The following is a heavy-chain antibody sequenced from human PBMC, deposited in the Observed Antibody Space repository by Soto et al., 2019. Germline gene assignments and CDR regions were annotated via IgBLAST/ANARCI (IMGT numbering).Heavy chain of an antibody. J-gene: IGHJ3*02. D-gene: IGHD5-12*01. CDR1: GFIFTNNW. V-gene: IGHV3-74*01. CDR3: ASAVANTRNCLHI. Sequence: EVQLVESGGDLLQPGGSLRLSCAASGFIFTNNWIHWVRQAPGKGLVWVSRISSDGGVASYADSVKGRFTISRDNAKNTLYLQMNSLRAEDTAVYYCASAVANTRNCLHIWGQGTMLTVSS. CDR2: ISSDGGVA.